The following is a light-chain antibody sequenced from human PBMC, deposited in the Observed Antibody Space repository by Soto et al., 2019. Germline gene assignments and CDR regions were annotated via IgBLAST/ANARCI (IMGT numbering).Light chain of an antibody. V-gene: IGKV3-11*01. J-gene: IGKJ5*01. CDR1: QSVGSY. CDR2: DAS. CDR3: QHRSIWPVS. Sequence: EVVLTQSPGTLSLSPWERATLSCRASQSVGSYLAWYQQKPGLAPRLLIYDASNRATGIPPRFSGSGSGTDFTLTISSLEPEDFAVYYCQHRSIWPVSFGQGTRLEIK.